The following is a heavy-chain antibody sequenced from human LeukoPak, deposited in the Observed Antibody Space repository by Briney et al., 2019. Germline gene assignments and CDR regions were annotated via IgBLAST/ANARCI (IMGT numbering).Heavy chain of an antibody. CDR3: TTVASIVVVPAASYYYYYGMDV. V-gene: IGHV3-15*01. CDR2: IKSKTDGGTT. J-gene: IGHJ6*02. CDR1: GFTFSSYA. Sequence: PGGSLRLSCAASGFTFSSYAMSWVRQAPGKGLEWVGRIKSKTDGGTTDYAAPVKGRFTISRDDSKNTLYLQMNSLKTEDTAVYYCTTVASIVVVPAASYYYYYGMDVWGQGTTVTVSS. D-gene: IGHD2-2*01.